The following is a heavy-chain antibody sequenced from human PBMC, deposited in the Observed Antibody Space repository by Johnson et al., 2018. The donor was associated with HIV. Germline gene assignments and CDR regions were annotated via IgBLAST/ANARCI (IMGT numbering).Heavy chain of an antibody. CDR3: ARDSYDISGQQHDAFDI. Sequence: VQLVESGGGVVRPGGSLRLSCAASGFTFDDYGMNWVRQAPGKGLEWVSGINWNGGSTGYADSVKGRFTISRDDAKNSLYLQMNSLRAEDTAVYYCARDSYDISGQQHDAFDIWGQGTMVTVSS. CDR1: GFTFDDYG. D-gene: IGHD3-22*01. V-gene: IGHV3-20*04. CDR2: INWNGGST. J-gene: IGHJ3*02.